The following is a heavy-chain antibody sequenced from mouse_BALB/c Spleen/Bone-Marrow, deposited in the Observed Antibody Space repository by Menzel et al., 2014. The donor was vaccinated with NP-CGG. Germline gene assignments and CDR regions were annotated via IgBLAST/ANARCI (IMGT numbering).Heavy chain of an antibody. CDR1: GYVFSTYW. CDR2: IYPGDGDT. CDR3: ARSDGYRAMDY. J-gene: IGHJ4*01. Sequence: VQLQQSGAELVRPGSSAKISCESSGYVFSTYWINWVKQRPGQGLEWIGQIYPGDGDTYYNGKFKDKATLTADKSSSTAYMQLSSLTSVDSAVYFCARSDGYRAMDYWGQGTSVTVSS. V-gene: IGHV1-80*01. D-gene: IGHD2-3*01.